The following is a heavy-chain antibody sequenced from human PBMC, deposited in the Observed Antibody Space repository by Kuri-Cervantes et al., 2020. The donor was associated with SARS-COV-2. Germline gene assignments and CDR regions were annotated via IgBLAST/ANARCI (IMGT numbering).Heavy chain of an antibody. J-gene: IGHJ3*02. CDR3: ARSGPGAISREDGAFDI. V-gene: IGHV1-45*02. CDR1: GDGFDYRF. CDR2: ITPFNGST. D-gene: IGHD5-24*01. Sequence: SVKVSCKASGDGFDYRFLHWVRQAPGQALEWMGWITPFNGSTNYAQRFQDRVTITRDRSMSTAYMELSSLRFEDTAMYYCARSGPGAISREDGAFDIWGQGSMVTVSS.